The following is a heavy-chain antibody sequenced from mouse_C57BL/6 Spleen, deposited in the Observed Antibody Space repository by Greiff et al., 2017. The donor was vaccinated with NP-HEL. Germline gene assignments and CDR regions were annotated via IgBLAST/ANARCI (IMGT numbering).Heavy chain of an antibody. J-gene: IGHJ4*01. CDR3: ARESSNYAMDY. Sequence: EVMLVESEGGLVQPGRSMKLSCTASGFTFSDYYMAWVRQVPEKGLEWVANINYDGSSTYYLDSLKSRFIISRDNAKNILYLQMSSLKSEDTATYYCARESSNYAMDYWGQGTSVTVSS. D-gene: IGHD5-1*01. CDR1: GFTFSDYY. CDR2: INYDGSST. V-gene: IGHV5-16*01.